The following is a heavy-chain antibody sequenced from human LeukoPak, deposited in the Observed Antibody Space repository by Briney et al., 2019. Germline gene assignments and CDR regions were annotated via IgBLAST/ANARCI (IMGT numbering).Heavy chain of an antibody. CDR1: GFTFSNAW. CDR3: ARDSGYYGSGSSDY. D-gene: IGHD3-10*01. Sequence: KSGGSLRLSCAASGFTFSNAWMSWVRQAPGKGLEWVGRIKSKTDGGTTDYAAPVKGRFTISRDDSKNTLYLQMNSLRAEDTAVYYCARDSGYYGSGSSDYWGQGTLVTVSS. CDR2: IKSKTDGGTT. V-gene: IGHV3-15*01. J-gene: IGHJ4*02.